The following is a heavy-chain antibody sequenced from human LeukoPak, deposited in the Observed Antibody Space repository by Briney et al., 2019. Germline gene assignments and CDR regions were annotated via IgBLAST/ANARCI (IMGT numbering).Heavy chain of an antibody. J-gene: IGHJ6*03. V-gene: IGHV3-30*01. CDR3: AKDQSYYMDV. CDR2: ISYDGSNK. CDR1: GFTFSSYA. Sequence: GGSLRLSCAASGFTFSSYAMHWVRQAPGKGLEWVAVISYDGSNKYYADSVKGRFTISRDNSKNTLCLQMNSLRAEDTAVYYCAKDQSYYMDVWGKGTTVTVSS.